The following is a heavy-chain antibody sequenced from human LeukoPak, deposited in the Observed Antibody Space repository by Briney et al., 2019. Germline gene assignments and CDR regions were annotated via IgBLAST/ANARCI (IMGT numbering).Heavy chain of an antibody. CDR1: GFTFSNYD. Sequence: GGSLRLSCAGTGFTFSNYDMSWVRQAPGKGLEWVSYISSSSSTIYYADSVKGRFTISRDNAKNSLYLQMNSLRAEDTAVYYCARDRHWGQGTLVTVSS. CDR3: ARDRH. J-gene: IGHJ4*02. CDR2: ISSSSSTI. V-gene: IGHV3-48*01.